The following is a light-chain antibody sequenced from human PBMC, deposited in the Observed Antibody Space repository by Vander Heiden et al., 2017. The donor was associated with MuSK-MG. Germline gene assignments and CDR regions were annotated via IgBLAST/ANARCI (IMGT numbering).Light chain of an antibody. CDR1: QSVTKY. J-gene: IGKJ5*01. CDR3: QQRSRWPPK. CDR2: DAS. Sequence: EIVLTQSPATLSLSPGESATLSCRASQSVTKYLAWYQQKPGQAPRLLIYDASNRATGIPARFTGGGSGTDFTLTISSLAPEDSGLYYCQQRSRWPPKFGQGTQLEIK. V-gene: IGKV3-11*01.